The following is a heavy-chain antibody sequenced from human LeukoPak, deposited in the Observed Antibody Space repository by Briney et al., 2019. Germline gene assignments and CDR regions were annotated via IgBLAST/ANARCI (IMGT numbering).Heavy chain of an antibody. J-gene: IGHJ4*02. CDR2: IKQDGSEK. Sequence: GGSLRLSCAASGFTFSNHWMSWVRQAPGKGLEWVANIKQDGSEKYYVDSVKGRLTISGDNAKNSLYLQMNSLRGEDTAVYYCARLYTSGCLDYWGQGTLVTVSS. CDR1: GFTFSNHW. D-gene: IGHD6-19*01. CDR3: ARLYTSGCLDY. V-gene: IGHV3-7*01.